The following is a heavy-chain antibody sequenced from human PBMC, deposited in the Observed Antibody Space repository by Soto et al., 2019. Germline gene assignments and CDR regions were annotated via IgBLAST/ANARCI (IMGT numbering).Heavy chain of an antibody. CDR1: GGSISSSTSY. D-gene: IGHD2-15*01. CDR3: GRVVEGATRHTDFDS. J-gene: IGHJ5*01. Sequence: SETLSLTCSVSGGSISSSTSYWGWIRQPPGKGLEWIGSMYYSGGANYNPSLKSRVTISLDTSKNQFSLTVNSVTAADTAIYYCGRVVEGATRHTDFDSWGQGTLVTVSS. CDR2: MYYSGGA. V-gene: IGHV4-39*01.